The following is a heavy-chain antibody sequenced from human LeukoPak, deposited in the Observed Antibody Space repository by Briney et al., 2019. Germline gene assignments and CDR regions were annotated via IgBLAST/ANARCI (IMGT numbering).Heavy chain of an antibody. CDR3: AKDRPNYYGSNGHYYRRDGDY. CDR2: ITSSGDGT. Sequence: HTGRSLRLSCAASGFTFSIYAMSWVRQAPGKGLHWVSSITSSGDGTYYADSLKGRFTISRDNSENMLYLQMNSLRVEDTAVYFCAKDRPNYYGSNGHYYRRDGDYWGQGTLVTVSS. J-gene: IGHJ4*02. D-gene: IGHD3-22*01. CDR1: GFTFSIYA. V-gene: IGHV3-23*01.